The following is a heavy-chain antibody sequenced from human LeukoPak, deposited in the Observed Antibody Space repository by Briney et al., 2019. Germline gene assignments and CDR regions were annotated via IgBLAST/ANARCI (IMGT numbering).Heavy chain of an antibody. V-gene: IGHV3-48*04. D-gene: IGHD3-10*01. CDR3: ARSGGFDWFDP. Sequence: GGSLRLSCAASGFTFSSYSMNWVRQAPGKGLEWVSYISSSGSTIYYADSVKGRFTISRDNAKNSLYLQMNSLRAEDTAVYYCARSGGFDWFDPWGQGTLVTVSS. CDR1: GFTFSSYS. J-gene: IGHJ5*02. CDR2: ISSSGSTI.